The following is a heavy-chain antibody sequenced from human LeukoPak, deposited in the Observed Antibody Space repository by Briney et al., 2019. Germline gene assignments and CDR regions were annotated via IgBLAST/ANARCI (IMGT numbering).Heavy chain of an antibody. J-gene: IGHJ4*02. CDR3: ARSGVGYFYDNTGYYPLDY. Sequence: GASVKVSCKASGYTLTNYGISWVRQAPGQGLEWMGWISAYTGNTNYAQNFQGRVTMTTDTSTSTAFMELRSLRSDDTAVYYCARSGVGYFYDNTGYYPLDYWGQGTLVTVCS. V-gene: IGHV1-18*01. D-gene: IGHD3-22*01. CDR2: ISAYTGNT. CDR1: GYTLTNYG.